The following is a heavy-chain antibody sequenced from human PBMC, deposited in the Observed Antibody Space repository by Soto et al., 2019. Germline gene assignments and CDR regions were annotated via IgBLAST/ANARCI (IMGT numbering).Heavy chain of an antibody. J-gene: IGHJ6*02. Sequence: GGSLRLSCAASGFTFSSYAMHWVRQAPGKGLEWVAVISYDGSNKYYADSVKGRFTISRDNSKNTLYLQMNSLRAEDTAVYYCARDWMSGYYYGMDVWGQGTTVTVS. V-gene: IGHV3-30-3*01. CDR3: ARDWMSGYYYGMDV. D-gene: IGHD2-2*03. CDR1: GFTFSSYA. CDR2: ISYDGSNK.